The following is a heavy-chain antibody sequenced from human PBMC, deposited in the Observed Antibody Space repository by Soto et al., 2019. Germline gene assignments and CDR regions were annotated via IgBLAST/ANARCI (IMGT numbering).Heavy chain of an antibody. J-gene: IGHJ3*01. CDR1: GGSFSSGAFY. Sequence: SETLSLTCNVSGGSFSSGAFYWSWIRQPPGKGLEWIGYIYNSGSTDYNPSLKSRLTISVDTSKNQFSLKLGSVTAADTAIYYCARGSTHRGADALDVWGQGTMVTVSS. D-gene: IGHD3-10*01. CDR3: ARGSTHRGADALDV. V-gene: IGHV4-30-4*01. CDR2: IYNSGST.